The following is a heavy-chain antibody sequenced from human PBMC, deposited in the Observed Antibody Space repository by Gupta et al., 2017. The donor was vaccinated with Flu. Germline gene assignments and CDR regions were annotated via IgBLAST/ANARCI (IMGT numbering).Heavy chain of an antibody. CDR3: AKNKGKDPAYYFDY. D-gene: IGHD1/OR15-1a*01. CDR2: ISWDGGST. CDR1: GFTFADYT. J-gene: IGHJ4*02. Sequence: EVQLVESGGVVVQPGGSLRLSCAASGFTFADYTMPWVRQAPGKGLEWVSLISWDGGSTYYADSVKGRFTISRDNSKNSLYLQMNSLRTEDTALYYCAKNKGKDPAYYFDYWGQGTLVTVSS. V-gene: IGHV3-43*01.